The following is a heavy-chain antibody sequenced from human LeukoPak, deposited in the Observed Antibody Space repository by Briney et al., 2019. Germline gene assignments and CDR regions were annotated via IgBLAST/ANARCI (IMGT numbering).Heavy chain of an antibody. CDR1: GSTFSSYG. V-gene: IGHV3-30*02. J-gene: IGHJ4*02. CDR3: ATAHLWFGELNGSGTYFDY. Sequence: GGSLRLSCAVSGSTFSSYGMHWVRQAPGKGLEWVAFIRYDGSNKYYADSVKGRFTISRDNSKNTLYLQMNSLRAGDTAVYYCATAHLWFGELNGSGTYFDYWGQGTLVTVSS. CDR2: IRYDGSNK. D-gene: IGHD3-10*01.